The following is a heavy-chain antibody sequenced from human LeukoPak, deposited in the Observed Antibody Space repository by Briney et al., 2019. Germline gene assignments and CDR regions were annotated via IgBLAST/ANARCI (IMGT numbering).Heavy chain of an antibody. CDR2: ISNDGRKT. V-gene: IGHV3-30*04. CDR3: RAASVTFDY. D-gene: IGHD5-18*01. J-gene: IGHJ4*02. Sequence: PGGSLRLSCAASGFTFSRYGMHWVRQAPGKGLEWVTVISNDGRKTYYADSVKGRFTISRDNSKNTLYLQMNSLRAGDTAVYYCRAASVTFDYWGQGTLVTVSS. CDR1: GFTFSRYG.